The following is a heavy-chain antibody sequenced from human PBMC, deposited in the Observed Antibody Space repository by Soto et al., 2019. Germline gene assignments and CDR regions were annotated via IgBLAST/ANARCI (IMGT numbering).Heavy chain of an antibody. V-gene: IGHV3-15*07. CDR2: IKSKTDDGTT. CDR1: GFTFSNAW. Sequence: EVQLVESGGGLVKPGGSLRLSCAASGFTFSNAWMNWVRQTPGKGLEWVGRIKSKTDDGTTDYAAPVKGRFTISRDDSKNTLYLQMNSLKIEDTAVYYCTTGAGFIGGYYYYGMDVWGQGTTVTVSS. J-gene: IGHJ6*02. CDR3: TTGAGFIGGYYYYGMDV. D-gene: IGHD1-26*01.